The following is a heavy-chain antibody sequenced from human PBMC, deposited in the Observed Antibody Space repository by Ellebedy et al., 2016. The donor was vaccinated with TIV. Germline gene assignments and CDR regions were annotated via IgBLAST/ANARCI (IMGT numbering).Heavy chain of an antibody. CDR3: AKDRSTYSAGDPFDQ. Sequence: PGGSLRLSCVDSGFSFSRYGMHWVRQAPGKGLEWVAFISYDGSDKYYADSVRGRFTVSRDRSKNILYLHMNRLRAEDTAVYFCAKDRSTYSAGDPFDQWGQGSLVTVSS. CDR1: GFSFSRYG. V-gene: IGHV3-30*18. D-gene: IGHD2-21*02. J-gene: IGHJ4*02. CDR2: ISYDGSDK.